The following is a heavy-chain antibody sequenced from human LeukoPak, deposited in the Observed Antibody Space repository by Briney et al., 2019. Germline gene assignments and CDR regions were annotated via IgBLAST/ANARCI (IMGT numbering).Heavy chain of an antibody. J-gene: IGHJ6*03. CDR1: GGSISSNSYY. V-gene: IGHV4-39*07. CDR2: IYYSGST. D-gene: IGHD6-6*01. Sequence: PSETLSLTCAVSGGSISSNSYYWGWIRQPPGKGLEWIGSIYYSGSTNYNPSLKSRVTISVDTSKNQFSLKLSSVAAADTAVYYCASRDSSSYYYYYMDVWGKGTTVTVSS. CDR3: ASRDSSSYYYYYMDV.